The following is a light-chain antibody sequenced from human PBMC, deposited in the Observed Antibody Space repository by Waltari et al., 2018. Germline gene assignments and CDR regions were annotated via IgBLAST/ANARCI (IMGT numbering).Light chain of an antibody. CDR2: WAS. J-gene: IGKJ3*01. CDR3: QQYYTPPFT. CDR1: QSVLYASVNKNH. Sequence: DIVMTQSPASLAVSLGERATLNCNSSQSVLYASVNKNHLAWYQQKPGQPPKLLIFWASTRESGVPDRFSGSGSGADFTLTISSLQAEDVAVYYCQQYYTPPFTFGPGTKVEIK. V-gene: IGKV4-1*01.